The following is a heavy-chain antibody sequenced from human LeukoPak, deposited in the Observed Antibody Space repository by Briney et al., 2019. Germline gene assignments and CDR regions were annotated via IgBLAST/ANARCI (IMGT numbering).Heavy chain of an antibody. D-gene: IGHD4-23*01. J-gene: IGHJ4*02. V-gene: IGHV4-39*01. CDR3: AWASSGNSDYFDY. CDR2: IYYSGST. CDR1: GGSISSSSYY. Sequence: PSETLSLTCTVSGGSISSSSYYWGWIRQPPGKGLEWIGSIYYSGSTYYNPSLKSRVTISVDTSKNQFSLKLSSVTAADTAVYYCAWASSGNSDYFDYWGQGTLVTVSS.